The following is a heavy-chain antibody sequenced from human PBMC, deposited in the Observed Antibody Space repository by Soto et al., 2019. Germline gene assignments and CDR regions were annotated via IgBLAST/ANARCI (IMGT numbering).Heavy chain of an antibody. CDR2: ISGSSDTI. V-gene: IGHV3-48*02. Sequence: EVQLVESGGGLVQPGGSLRLSCAASGFTLSSYNMNWVRQAPGKGREWVSYISGSSDTISYADSVKGRFTISRDNAKNSLYLQMDSLRDEDTAVYYCARDHGGSTWFVGIYYYFGVDVWGQGTTVTVSS. D-gene: IGHD6-13*01. CDR3: ARDHGGSTWFVGIYYYFGVDV. J-gene: IGHJ6*02. CDR1: GFTLSSYN.